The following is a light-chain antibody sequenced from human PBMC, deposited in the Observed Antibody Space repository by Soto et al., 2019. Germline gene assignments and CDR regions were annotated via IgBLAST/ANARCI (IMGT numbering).Light chain of an antibody. CDR2: TTN. J-gene: IGLJ1*01. V-gene: IGLV1-44*01. Sequence: QSLLTQPHSASGTPGQRVTVSCSGNSSNIGTSSVHWFQQLPGTAPKLLISTTNQRPSGVPERFSGSKSGTSASLAISGLQSEDEADYYCAAWDDSLNGHVFGTGTKVTV. CDR1: SSNIGTSS. CDR3: AAWDDSLNGHV.